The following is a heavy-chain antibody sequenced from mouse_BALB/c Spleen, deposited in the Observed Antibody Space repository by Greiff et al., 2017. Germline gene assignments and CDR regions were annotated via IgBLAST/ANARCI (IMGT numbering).Heavy chain of an antibody. J-gene: IGHJ1*01. CDR2: INPYNDGT. CDR1: GYTFTSYV. Sequence: QLHESGPELVKPGASVKMSCKASGYTFTSYVMHWVKQKPGQGLEWIGYINPYNDGTKYNEKFKGKATLTSDKSSSTAYMELSSLTSEDSAVYYCASFGYDWYFDVWGAGTTVTVSS. CDR3: ASFGYDWYFDV. V-gene: IGHV1-14*01. D-gene: IGHD2-2*01.